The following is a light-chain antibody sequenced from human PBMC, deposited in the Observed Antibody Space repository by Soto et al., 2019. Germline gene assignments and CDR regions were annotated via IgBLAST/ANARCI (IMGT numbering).Light chain of an antibody. CDR2: GAS. Sequence: EIVLTQSPDTLSLSPGDRATLSCRASQSVSGNSLAWYQQKPGQAPRLLISGASSRATGIPDRFSGSGSGPDFTLTISRLEPEDFAVYYCQHYGSSPLYTFCQGTKLEIK. CDR3: QHYGSSPLYT. V-gene: IGKV3-20*01. CDR1: QSVSGNS. J-gene: IGKJ2*01.